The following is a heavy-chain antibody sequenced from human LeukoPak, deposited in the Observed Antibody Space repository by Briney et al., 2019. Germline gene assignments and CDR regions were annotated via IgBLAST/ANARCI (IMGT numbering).Heavy chain of an antibody. Sequence: GGSLRVSCAASGFTFSNYCMHWVRHIPGKGLVWVSCICPDGTVTNYADSVKGRFTISRDNAKNMVFLQMNSLRADDTAVYYCVRDFRSADYWGQGILVTVSS. CDR1: GFTFSNYC. V-gene: IGHV3-74*01. J-gene: IGHJ4*02. CDR2: ICPDGTVT. CDR3: VRDFRSADY.